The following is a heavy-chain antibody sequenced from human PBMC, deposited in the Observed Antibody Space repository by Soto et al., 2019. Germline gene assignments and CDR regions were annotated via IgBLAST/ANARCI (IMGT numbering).Heavy chain of an antibody. J-gene: IGHJ4*02. V-gene: IGHV4-30-4*01. D-gene: IGHD6-13*01. CDR3: ARGRSYSSSWYYFDY. CDR2: IYYSGST. Sequence: QVQLQESGPGLVKPSQTLSLTCTVSGGSISSGDYYWSWIRQPPGKGLEWIGYIYYSGSTYYNPSLQSRVTISVDTSKNEFSLKLSSVTAADTAVYSCARGRSYSSSWYYFDYWGQGTLVTVSS. CDR1: GGSISSGDYY.